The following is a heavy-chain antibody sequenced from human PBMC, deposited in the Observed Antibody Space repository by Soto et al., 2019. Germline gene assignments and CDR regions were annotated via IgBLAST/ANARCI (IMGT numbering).Heavy chain of an antibody. V-gene: IGHV1-69*02. CDR1: GGTFSSYT. Sequence: QVQLVQSGAEVKKPWSSVKVSCKASGGTFSSYTISWVRQAPGQGLEWMGRIIPILGIANYAQKFQGRVTITADKSTSTAYMELSSLRSEDTAVYYCARSYCSGGSCYGFHYYYYMDVWGKGTTVTVSS. J-gene: IGHJ6*03. CDR2: IIPILGIA. D-gene: IGHD2-15*01. CDR3: ARSYCSGGSCYGFHYYYYMDV.